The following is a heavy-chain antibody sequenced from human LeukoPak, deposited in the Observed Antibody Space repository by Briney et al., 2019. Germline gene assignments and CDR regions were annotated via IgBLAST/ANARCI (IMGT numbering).Heavy chain of an antibody. CDR3: ATGIVATITGVY. V-gene: IGHV1-24*01. CDR1: GYTLTELS. Sequence: ASVTVSCKVSGYTLTELSMHWVRQAPGKGLEWMGGFDPEDGETIYTQKFQGRVTMTEDTSTDTAYMELSSLRSEDTAVYYCATGIVATITGVYWGQGTLVTVSS. D-gene: IGHD5-12*01. J-gene: IGHJ4*02. CDR2: FDPEDGET.